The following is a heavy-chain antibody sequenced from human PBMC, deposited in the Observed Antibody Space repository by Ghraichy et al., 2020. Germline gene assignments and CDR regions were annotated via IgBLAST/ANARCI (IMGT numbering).Heavy chain of an antibody. J-gene: IGHJ6*02. CDR3: SRDLAVDAGMGV. Sequence: GGSLRLSCSASGFTFNNFGMNWVRQAPGKGLEWVSFISSSSTYIYYLDSVKGRFTISRDNTKNSLYLQMNSLRAEDSAVYYCSRDLAVDAGMGVWGPGTPVTVSS. CDR1: GFTFNNFG. V-gene: IGHV3-21*01. CDR2: ISSSSTYI.